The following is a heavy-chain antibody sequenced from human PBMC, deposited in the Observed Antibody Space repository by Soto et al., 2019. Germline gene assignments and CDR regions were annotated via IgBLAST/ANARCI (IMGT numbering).Heavy chain of an antibody. Sequence: SETLSLTCTVSGGSISGSYWSWIRQTPGKVLEWIGYIHYSGSTNYNPSLRSRVTMSVDSAKNQFSLELNSVSAADTAVYFCAKYRRTDAEGYSFDYWGQGALVTVSS. D-gene: IGHD2-15*01. CDR1: GGSISGSY. V-gene: IGHV4-59*01. CDR3: AKYRRTDAEGYSFDY. CDR2: IHYSGST. J-gene: IGHJ4*02.